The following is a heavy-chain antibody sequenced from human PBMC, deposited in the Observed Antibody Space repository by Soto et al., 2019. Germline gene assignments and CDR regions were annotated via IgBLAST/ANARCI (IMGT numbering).Heavy chain of an antibody. CDR2: ISGNDGST. J-gene: IGHJ4*02. CDR1: GFTFSNYA. V-gene: IGHV3-23*01. CDR3: ANDFPHPFDY. Sequence: HPGGSLRLSCAASGFTFSNYAMSWVRQGPGKGLEWVSAISGNDGSTYYADSVKGRFTISRDNSKNTLHLQMNSLRAEDTAVYYCANDFPHPFDYWGQGTVVTVS.